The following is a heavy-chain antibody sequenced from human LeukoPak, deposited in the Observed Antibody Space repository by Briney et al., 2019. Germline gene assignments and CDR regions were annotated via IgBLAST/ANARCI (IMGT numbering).Heavy chain of an antibody. J-gene: IGHJ4*02. CDR3: ARDRGGWPDY. Sequence: PGGSLRLSCAASRFTFSIFAMNWVRQAPGKGLEWLSYISSSSSTIYYADSVKGRFTISRDNAKNSLYLQLNSLRPEDTGLYYCARDRGGWPDYWGQGTLATVSS. D-gene: IGHD6-19*01. CDR1: RFTFSIFA. V-gene: IGHV3-48*01. CDR2: ISSSSSTI.